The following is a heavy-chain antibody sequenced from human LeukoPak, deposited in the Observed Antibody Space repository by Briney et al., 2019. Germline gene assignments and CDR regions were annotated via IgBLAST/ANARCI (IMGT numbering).Heavy chain of an antibody. CDR2: IKEDGSEK. Sequence: GSLRLSCRGSGFIYGNYWMSWFRQAPGKGLEWVANIKEDGSEKSYVDSVKGRFTISRDNAKNLLYLQMNSLRAEETAVYYCARVLVGALDYWGQGTLVTVSS. D-gene: IGHD1-26*01. V-gene: IGHV3-7*03. CDR3: ARVLVGALDY. CDR1: GFIYGNYW. J-gene: IGHJ4*02.